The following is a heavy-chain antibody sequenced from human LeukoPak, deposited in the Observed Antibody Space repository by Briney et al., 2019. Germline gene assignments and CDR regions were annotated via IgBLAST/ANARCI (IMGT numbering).Heavy chain of an antibody. J-gene: IGHJ4*02. Sequence: GGSLRLSCAASGFTISNYAMSWVRQAPGKGLEWVSTVSASGGSAYYADSVKGRFTFSRDNSKNTLYLQMNSLRADDTAVYYCAKTIPNSGYVIDYWGQGTLVTVSS. CDR2: VSASGGSA. V-gene: IGHV3-23*01. CDR3: AKTIPNSGYVIDY. CDR1: GFTISNYA. D-gene: IGHD5-12*01.